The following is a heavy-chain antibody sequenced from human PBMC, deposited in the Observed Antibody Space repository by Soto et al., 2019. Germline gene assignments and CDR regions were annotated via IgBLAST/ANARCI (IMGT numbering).Heavy chain of an antibody. Sequence: SVKVSCKASGFTFTSSAVQWVRQARGQRLEWIGWIVVGSGNTNYAQKFQERVTITRDMSTSTAYMELGSLRSEDTAVYYCGADRTFGELLYFDYWGQGTLVTVPQ. D-gene: IGHD3-10*01. CDR2: IVVGSGNT. CDR1: GFTFTSSA. V-gene: IGHV1-58*01. J-gene: IGHJ4*02. CDR3: GADRTFGELLYFDY.